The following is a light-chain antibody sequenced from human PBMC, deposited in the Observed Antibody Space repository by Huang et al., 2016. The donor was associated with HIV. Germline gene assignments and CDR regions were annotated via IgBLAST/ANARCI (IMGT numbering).Light chain of an antibody. CDR2: GSS. V-gene: IGKV3-15*01. CDR3: QQYNTSPRT. J-gene: IGKJ1*01. CDR1: QSVFKN. Sequence: ENLMTQSPSTLSVSPGESATLPCRASQSVFKNLAWYQQKPGQAPKLLIYGSSTRAAGIPARCSGSGSGTDFTLTISSLQSEDFAVYYCQQYNTSPRTFGQGTKVEV.